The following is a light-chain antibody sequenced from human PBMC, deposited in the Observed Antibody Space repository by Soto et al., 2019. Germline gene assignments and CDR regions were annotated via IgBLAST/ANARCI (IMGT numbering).Light chain of an antibody. CDR1: QNINNY. V-gene: IGKV1-33*01. J-gene: IGKJ5*01. Sequence: IQMTQSTSSLSASVGDRVTITCQASQNINNYLNWYQQKPGRAPKLLIYDASNLEAGVPSRFRGSGSGTDFTFTISRLQPEDIATYYCQQYENRPTFGQGTRLEI. CDR2: DAS. CDR3: QQYENRPT.